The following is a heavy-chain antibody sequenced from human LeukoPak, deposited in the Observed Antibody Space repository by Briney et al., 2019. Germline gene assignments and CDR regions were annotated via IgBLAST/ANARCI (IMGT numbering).Heavy chain of an antibody. D-gene: IGHD6-13*01. CDR3: ARVPDSSSWYGDYYYGMDV. V-gene: IGHV1-46*01. CDR2: INPSGGST. J-gene: IGHJ6*02. Sequence: ASVKVSCKASGYTFTSYYMHWVRQAPRQGLEWMGIINPSGGSTSYAQKFQGGVTMTRDTSTSTVYMELSSLRSEDTAVYYCARVPDSSSWYGDYYYGMDVWGQGTTVTVSS. CDR1: GYTFTSYY.